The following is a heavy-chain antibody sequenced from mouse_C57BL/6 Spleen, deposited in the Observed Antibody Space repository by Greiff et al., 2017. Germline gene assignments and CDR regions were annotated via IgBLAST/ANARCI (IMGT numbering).Heavy chain of an antibody. V-gene: IGHV1-81*01. D-gene: IGHD1-1*01. Sequence: QVHVKQSGAELARPGASVKLSCKASGYTFTSYGISWVKQRTGQGLEWIGEIYPRSGNTYYNEKFKGKATLTADKSSSTAYMELRSLTSEDSAVYFCARESSYWYFDVWGTGTTVTVSS. CDR2: IYPRSGNT. CDR3: ARESSYWYFDV. J-gene: IGHJ1*03. CDR1: GYTFTSYG.